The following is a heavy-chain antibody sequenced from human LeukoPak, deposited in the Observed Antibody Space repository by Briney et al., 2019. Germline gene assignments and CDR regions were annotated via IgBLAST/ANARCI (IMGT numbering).Heavy chain of an antibody. CDR1: GFSISSGYY. Sequence: SETLSPTCVVSGFSISSGYYWGWIRQPPGKGLECIGNIHQSGTTFYNSSLNSRVTMSIDTSKNQFSLKLSSVTAADTAVYYCAREVERRIVNWGQGTLVTVSS. V-gene: IGHV4-38-2*02. D-gene: IGHD1-1*01. CDR3: AREVERRIVN. CDR2: IHQSGTT. J-gene: IGHJ4*02.